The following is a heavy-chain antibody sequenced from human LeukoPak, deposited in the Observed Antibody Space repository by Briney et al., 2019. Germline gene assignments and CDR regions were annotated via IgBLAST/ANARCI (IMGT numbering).Heavy chain of an antibody. CDR2: INADNGNT. V-gene: IGHV1-3*01. Sequence: ASVKVSCKASGYTFTSYAMHWVRQAPGQRLEWMGRINADNGNTKYSQKFQGRVTITRDTSASTAYMELSSLRPEDTAVYYCAREKVGSSGWIGRGQGTLVTVSS. CDR3: AREKVGSSGWIG. J-gene: IGHJ4*02. CDR1: GYTFTSYA. D-gene: IGHD6-19*01.